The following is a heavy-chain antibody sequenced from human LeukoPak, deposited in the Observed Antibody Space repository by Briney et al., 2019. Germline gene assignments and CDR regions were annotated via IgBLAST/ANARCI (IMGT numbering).Heavy chain of an antibody. J-gene: IGHJ4*02. Sequence: GGSLRLSCAASGFTFSSYAMSWVRQAPGKGLEWVSAISGSGGSTYYADCVKGRFTISRDNSRNTLYLQMNSLRAEDTAVYYCAKVSEYYDILTGYYVGGFDYWGQGTLVTVSS. CDR3: AKVSEYYDILTGYYVGGFDY. CDR2: ISGSGGST. D-gene: IGHD3-9*01. V-gene: IGHV3-23*01. CDR1: GFTFSSYA.